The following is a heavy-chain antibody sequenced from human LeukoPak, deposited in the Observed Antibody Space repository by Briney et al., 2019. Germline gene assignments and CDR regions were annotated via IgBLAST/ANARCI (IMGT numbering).Heavy chain of an antibody. J-gene: IGHJ4*02. CDR3: ARRAGAYSHPYDY. CDR2: IYSDNT. V-gene: IGHV3-53*01. CDR1: GFTVSSNS. D-gene: IGHD4/OR15-4a*01. Sequence: GGSLRLSCTVSGFTVSSNSMSWVRQAPGKGLEWVSFIYSDNTHYPDSVKGRFTISRDNSKNTLYLQMNSMRAEDTAVYYRARRAGAYSHPYDYWGQGTLVTVSS.